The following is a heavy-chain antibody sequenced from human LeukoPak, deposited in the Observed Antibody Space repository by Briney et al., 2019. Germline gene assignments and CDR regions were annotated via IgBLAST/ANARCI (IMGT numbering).Heavy chain of an antibody. CDR3: AKDLRSIAAAVGDAFDI. D-gene: IGHD6-13*01. Sequence: PGGSLRLSCTASGFTFGDYAMSWVRQAPGKGLEWVAFIRYDGSNKYYADSVKGRFTISRDNSKNTLYLQMNSLRAEDTAVYYCAKDLRSIAAAVGDAFDIWGQGTMVTVSS. J-gene: IGHJ3*02. V-gene: IGHV3-30*02. CDR1: GFTFGDYA. CDR2: IRYDGSNK.